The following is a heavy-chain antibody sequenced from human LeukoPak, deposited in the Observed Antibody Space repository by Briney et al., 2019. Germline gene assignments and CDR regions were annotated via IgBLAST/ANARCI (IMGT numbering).Heavy chain of an antibody. V-gene: IGHV2-26*01. J-gene: IGHJ6*02. CDR3: ARIGYYYYGMDV. CDR1: GFSLSNARMG. Sequence: SGPVLVKPTETLTLTCTVSGFSLSNARMGVSWIRQPPRKSLQWLAHIFSNDEKSYSTSLKSMLTISKDTSKSQVVLTMTNMDPVDTATYYCARIGYYYYGMDVWGQGTTVTVPS. CDR2: IFSNDEK.